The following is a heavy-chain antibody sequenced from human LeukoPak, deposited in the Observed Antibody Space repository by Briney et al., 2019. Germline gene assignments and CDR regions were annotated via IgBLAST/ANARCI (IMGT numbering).Heavy chain of an antibody. Sequence: GGSLRLSCAASGFTFSSYAMSWVRQAPGKGLEWVSTISYSGGSTYYADSVKGRFAISRDSSKNTLHLQMNSLKTEDTVVYYCTTDEWLWGQGTLVTVSS. CDR1: GFTFSSYA. CDR3: TTDEWL. J-gene: IGHJ4*02. D-gene: IGHD3-3*01. CDR2: ISYSGGST. V-gene: IGHV3-23*01.